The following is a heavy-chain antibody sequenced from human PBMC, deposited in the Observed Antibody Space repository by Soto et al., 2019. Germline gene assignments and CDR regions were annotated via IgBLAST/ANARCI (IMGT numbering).Heavy chain of an antibody. CDR3: AKIPVSSGYPPYGMDV. CDR1: GFTFSSYG. J-gene: IGHJ6*02. D-gene: IGHD3-3*01. V-gene: IGHV3-30*18. CDR2: ISYDGSNK. Sequence: GGSLRLSCAASGFTFSSYGMHWVRQAPGKGLEWVAVISYDGSNKYYADSVKGRFTISRDNSKNTLYLQMNSLRAEDTAVYYCAKIPVSSGYPPYGMDVWGQGTTVTVSS.